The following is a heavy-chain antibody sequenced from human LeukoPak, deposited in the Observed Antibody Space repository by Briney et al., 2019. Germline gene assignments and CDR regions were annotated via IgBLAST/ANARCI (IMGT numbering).Heavy chain of an antibody. CDR1: GGSISSYY. Sequence: SETLSLTCTVSGGSISSYYWSWIRQPPGKGLEWIGYIYYSGSTNYNPSLKSRVTISVDTSKNQFSLKLSSVTAADTAVYYCARGLGPPRRYSSSSVYYYYYGMDVWGQGTTVTVSS. V-gene: IGHV4-59*01. CDR2: IYYSGST. J-gene: IGHJ6*02. CDR3: ARGLGPPRRYSSSSVYYYYYGMDV. D-gene: IGHD6-6*01.